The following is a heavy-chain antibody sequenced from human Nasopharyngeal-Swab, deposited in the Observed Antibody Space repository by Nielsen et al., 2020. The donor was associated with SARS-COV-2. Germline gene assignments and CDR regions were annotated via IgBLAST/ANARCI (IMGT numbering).Heavy chain of an antibody. D-gene: IGHD6-13*01. Sequence: GESLKISCAASGFTFSSYSMSWLRQAPGKGLEWVSTITGNGDTTYYADSVKGRFIISRDNSENTVYLQMNSLRAEDTALYHCARPLSRDSTWTTEANWFDPWGQGTLVTVSS. J-gene: IGHJ5*02. V-gene: IGHV3-23*01. CDR3: ARPLSRDSTWTTEANWFDP. CDR1: GFTFSSYS. CDR2: ITGNGDTT.